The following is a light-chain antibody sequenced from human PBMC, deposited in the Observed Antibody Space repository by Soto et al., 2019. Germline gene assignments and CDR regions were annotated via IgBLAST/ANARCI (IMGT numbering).Light chain of an antibody. CDR1: QSISSY. J-gene: IGKJ4*01. CDR2: AAS. Sequence: DIPMTQSPSSLSASVGDRVTITCRASQSISSYFNWYQQKPGKAPKLLIDAASSLQSGVPSRFRGSGSGTDFALTISSLQPEDFATYYCQQSYSTPLTFGGGTKVEIK. CDR3: QQSYSTPLT. V-gene: IGKV1-39*01.